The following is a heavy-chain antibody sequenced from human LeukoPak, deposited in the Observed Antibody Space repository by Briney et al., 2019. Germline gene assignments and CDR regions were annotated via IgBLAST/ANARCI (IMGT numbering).Heavy chain of an antibody. Sequence: VASVKVSCKASGYTFTSYYMHWVRQAPGQGLEWMGIINPSGGSTSYAQKFQGRVTMTRDMSTSTVYMELSSLRSEDTAVYYCAREWESKPYFDYWGQGTLVTVSS. V-gene: IGHV1-46*01. CDR1: GYTFTSYY. CDR3: AREWESKPYFDY. J-gene: IGHJ4*02. CDR2: INPSGGST. D-gene: IGHD1-26*01.